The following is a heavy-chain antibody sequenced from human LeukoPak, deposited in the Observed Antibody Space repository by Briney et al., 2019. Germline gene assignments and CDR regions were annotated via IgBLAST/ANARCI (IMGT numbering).Heavy chain of an antibody. CDR3: AKGASGSYHSPYGY. J-gene: IGHJ4*02. CDR2: ISVSGGST. CDR1: GFTFSNYA. V-gene: IGHV3-23*01. Sequence: GGSLRLSCAASGFTFSNYAMSWVRQAPGKGLEWVSDISVSGGSTYYADSVKGRFTISRDNSKNTLYLQVNSLRAEDTAVYYCAKGASGSYHSPYGYWGQGTLVTVS. D-gene: IGHD1-26*01.